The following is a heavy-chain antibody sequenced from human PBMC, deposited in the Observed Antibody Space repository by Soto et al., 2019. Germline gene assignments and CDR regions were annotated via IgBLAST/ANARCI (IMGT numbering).Heavy chain of an antibody. Sequence: GGSLRLSCAASGFTFSSYSMNWVRQAPGKGLEWVSSISSSSSYIYYADSVKGRFTISRDNAKNSLYLQMNSLRAEDTAVYYWARDEYGDYTNWFAPGGKGTLVTVPS. CDR2: ISSSSSYI. J-gene: IGHJ5*02. V-gene: IGHV3-21*01. CDR1: GFTFSSYS. CDR3: ARDEYGDYTNWFAP. D-gene: IGHD4-17*01.